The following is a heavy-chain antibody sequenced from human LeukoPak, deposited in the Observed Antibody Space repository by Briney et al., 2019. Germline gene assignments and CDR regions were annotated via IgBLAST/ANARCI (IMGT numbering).Heavy chain of an antibody. D-gene: IGHD3-16*01. V-gene: IGHV1-69*01. Sequence: SVKVSCKASGGAFSSYAISWVRQAPGQGLEWMGGIIPIFGTANYAQKFQGRVTITADESTSTAYMELSSLRSEDTAVYYCATDYDYVWGFDYWGQGTLVAVSS. CDR1: GGAFSSYA. CDR3: ATDYDYVWGFDY. J-gene: IGHJ4*02. CDR2: IIPIFGTA.